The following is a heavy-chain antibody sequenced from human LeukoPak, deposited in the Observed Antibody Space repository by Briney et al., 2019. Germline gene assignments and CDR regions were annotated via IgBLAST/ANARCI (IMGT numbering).Heavy chain of an antibody. CDR1: GFTFSSYA. Sequence: GSLRLSCAASGFTFSSYAMSWVRQAPGKGLEWVSGISGSGDNTYYADSVKGRFTISRDNSKNTLYVQVNSLGTEDTAAYYCAKGSHYDSSGSFYFDYWGQGTLVTVSS. J-gene: IGHJ4*02. D-gene: IGHD3-22*01. CDR2: ISGSGDNT. V-gene: IGHV3-23*01. CDR3: AKGSHYDSSGSFYFDY.